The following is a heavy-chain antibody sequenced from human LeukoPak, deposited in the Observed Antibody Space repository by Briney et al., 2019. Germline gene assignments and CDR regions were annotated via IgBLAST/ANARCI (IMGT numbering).Heavy chain of an antibody. CDR2: IIPIFGTP. D-gene: IGHD6-6*01. J-gene: IGHJ4*02. CDR3: ATYSSSSLTVFDY. CDR1: GGTFSSYA. V-gene: IGHV1-69*05. Sequence: ASVKVSCKASGGTFSSYAFSWVRQAPGQGLEWMGGIIPIFGTPNYAQKFQGRVTITTDESTSTAYMELSSLRSEDTAVYYCATYSSSSLTVFDYWGQGTLVTVSS.